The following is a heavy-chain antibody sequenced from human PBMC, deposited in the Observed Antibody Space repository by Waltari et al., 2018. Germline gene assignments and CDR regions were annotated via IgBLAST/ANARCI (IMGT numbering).Heavy chain of an antibody. J-gene: IGHJ4*02. CDR3: ARIGYSSSSSDY. Sequence: EVQLVESGGVLVQLGGSLRLSCEVSGFTFSNYWMSWVRQAPGKGLEWVANINQDGSVKYYVDSVKGRFTISRDNAKNSVYLQMNSLRVEDTAVYYCARIGYSSSSSDYWGQGSLVIVSS. CDR1: GFTFSNYW. D-gene: IGHD6-6*01. V-gene: IGHV3-7*01. CDR2: INQDGSVK.